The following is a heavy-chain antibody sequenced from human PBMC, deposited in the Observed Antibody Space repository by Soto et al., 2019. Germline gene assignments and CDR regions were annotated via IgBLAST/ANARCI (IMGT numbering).Heavy chain of an antibody. D-gene: IGHD1-1*01. Sequence: PGGSLRLSCAASGFPFSTNAMTWVRQAPGKGLEWVSIIGGDSRTTFYADSVKGRFTVSRDSSKNTVYLDMNSLRGEDTAIYYCTKDNNWDDPGWGQGTLVTSPQ. CDR2: IGGDSRTT. CDR3: TKDNNWDDPG. V-gene: IGHV3-23*01. J-gene: IGHJ4*02. CDR1: GFPFSTNA.